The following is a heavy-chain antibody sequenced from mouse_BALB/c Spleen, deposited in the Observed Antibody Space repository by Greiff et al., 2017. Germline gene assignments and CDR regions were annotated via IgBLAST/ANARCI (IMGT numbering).Heavy chain of an antibody. CDR1: GFTFTDYY. Sequence: EVKLVESGGGLVQPGGSLRLSCATSGFTFTDYYMSWVRQPPGKALEWLGFIRNKANGYTTEYSASVKGRFTISRDNSQSILYLQMNTLRAEDSATYYCARDRERDVGWYFDVWGAGTTVTVSS. CDR3: ARDRERDVGWYFDV. CDR2: IRNKANGYTT. V-gene: IGHV7-3*02. D-gene: IGHD3-3*01. J-gene: IGHJ1*01.